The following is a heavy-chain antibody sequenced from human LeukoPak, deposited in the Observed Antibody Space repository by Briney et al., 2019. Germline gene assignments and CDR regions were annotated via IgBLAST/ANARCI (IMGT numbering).Heavy chain of an antibody. CDR3: AMTDRYAGRPFDY. CDR1: EVA. V-gene: IGHV1-24*01. Sequence: EVAIHWVRQAPGKGLEWVGSFDPEDGEDGETHYAQKFQGRVIMTEDASTDTAYMEVSSLRSEDTAVYYCAMTDRYAGRPFDYWGQGTLVTVSS. J-gene: IGHJ4*02. D-gene: IGHD5-12*01. CDR2: FDPEDGEDGET.